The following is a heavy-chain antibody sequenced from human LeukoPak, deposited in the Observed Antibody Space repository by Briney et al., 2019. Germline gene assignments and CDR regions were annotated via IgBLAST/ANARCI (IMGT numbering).Heavy chain of an antibody. CDR2: FDPKEGER. D-gene: IGHD3-10*01. Sequence: ASVKVSCKVSGDTLTELSMHWVRQALGKGLEWMGGFDPKEGERVYAQNFQGRFTMTEDTSSGTAYMELNSLRSEDTAVHYCTTREIVVEPAQTSMVRGVLWRSDFWGHGTLVTVSS. CDR3: TTREIVVEPAQTSMVRGVLWRSDF. CDR1: GDTLTELS. V-gene: IGHV1-24*01. J-gene: IGHJ4*01.